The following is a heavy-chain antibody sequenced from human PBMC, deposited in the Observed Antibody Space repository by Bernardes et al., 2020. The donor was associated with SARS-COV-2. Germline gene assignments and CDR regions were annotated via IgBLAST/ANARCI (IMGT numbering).Heavy chain of an antibody. Sequence: SLRLTCTVSGGSISSDGYYWSWIHQHKGKGLEWIGYIYYSGSTYYNPSLKSRVTISVDTSKNQFSLKLSSVTAADTAVYYCARADTMIVVVTAFDIWGQGTMVTVSP. CDR2: IYYSGST. CDR1: GGSISSDGYY. CDR3: ARADTMIVVVTAFDI. D-gene: IGHD3-22*01. J-gene: IGHJ3*02. V-gene: IGHV4-31*03.